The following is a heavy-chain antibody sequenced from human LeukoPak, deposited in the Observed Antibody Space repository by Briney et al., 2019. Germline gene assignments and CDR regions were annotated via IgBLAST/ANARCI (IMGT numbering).Heavy chain of an antibody. Sequence: GGSLRLSCAASGFPFSSYWMSWVRQAPGKGLEWVANIKQDGSEKYYVDSVKGRFTISRDNAKNSLYLQMNSLRAEDKAVYYCARARAPGWFGDSDYYYMDVWGKGTTVTVSS. D-gene: IGHD3-10*01. CDR1: GFPFSSYW. CDR2: IKQDGSEK. J-gene: IGHJ6*03. CDR3: ARARAPGWFGDSDYYYMDV. V-gene: IGHV3-7*01.